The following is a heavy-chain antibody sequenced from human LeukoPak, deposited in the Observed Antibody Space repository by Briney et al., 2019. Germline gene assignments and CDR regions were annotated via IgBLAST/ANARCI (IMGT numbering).Heavy chain of an antibody. J-gene: IGHJ4*02. D-gene: IGHD6-6*01. V-gene: IGHV4-39*01. CDR3: ARRAYSSSSFDY. CDR1: GGSISSGNHF. Sequence: SETLSLTCTVSGGSISSGNHFWGWIRQPPGKGLEWIGIIYYSGRTYFNPSLKSRVTISVDTSKNQFSLKLSSVTAADTTVYYCARRAYSSSSFDYWGQGTLVTVSS. CDR2: IYYSGRT.